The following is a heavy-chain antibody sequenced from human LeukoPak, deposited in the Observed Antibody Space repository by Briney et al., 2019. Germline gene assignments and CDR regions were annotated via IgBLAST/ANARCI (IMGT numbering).Heavy chain of an antibody. D-gene: IGHD6-13*01. Sequence: PSETLSLTCAVYGGSFSGYYWSWIRQPPGKGLEWIGEINHSGSTNYNPSLKSRITISVDTSKNQFSLRLSSVTAADTAVYYCASSSSWPSDWGQGTLVTVSS. V-gene: IGHV4-34*01. J-gene: IGHJ4*02. CDR1: GGSFSGYY. CDR3: ASSSSWPSD. CDR2: INHSGST.